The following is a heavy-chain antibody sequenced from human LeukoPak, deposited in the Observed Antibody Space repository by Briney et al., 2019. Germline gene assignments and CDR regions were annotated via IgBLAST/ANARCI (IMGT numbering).Heavy chain of an antibody. CDR3: ARGWRIQLWLKFSWFDP. CDR2: INHSGST. Sequence: KPSETLSLTGAVYGGSFSGYYWSWIRQPPGKGLEWIGEINHSGSTNYNPSLKSRVTISVDASKNRFSLKLSSVTAADTAVYYCARGWRIQLWLKFSWFDPWGQGTLVTVSS. J-gene: IGHJ5*02. D-gene: IGHD5-18*01. V-gene: IGHV4-34*01. CDR1: GGSFSGYY.